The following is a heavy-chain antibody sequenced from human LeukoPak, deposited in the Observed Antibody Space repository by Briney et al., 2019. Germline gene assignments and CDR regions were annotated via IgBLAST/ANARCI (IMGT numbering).Heavy chain of an antibody. CDR3: AKDSSGYQDY. J-gene: IGHJ4*02. Sequence: PGRSLRLSCAASGFIFSSYAMSWVRQAPGKGLEWVSAISGSGGSTYYADSVKGRFTISRDNSKNTLYLQMNSLRAEDTAVYYCAKDSSGYQDYWGQGTLVTVSS. CDR2: ISGSGGST. CDR1: GFIFSSYA. D-gene: IGHD3-22*01. V-gene: IGHV3-23*01.